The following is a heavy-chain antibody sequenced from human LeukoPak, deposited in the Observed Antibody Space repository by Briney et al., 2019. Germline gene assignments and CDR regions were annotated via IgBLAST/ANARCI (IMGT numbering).Heavy chain of an antibody. CDR1: GDSISGYF. V-gene: IGHV4-34*01. Sequence: SETLSLTCTVSGDSISGYFWSWIRQPPGKGLEWIGEINHSGSTNYNPPLTSRATISLATSKNQFSLRLTSVTAADTAVYFCARVFDSWGQGTLVTVSS. J-gene: IGHJ4*02. CDR2: INHSGST. CDR3: ARVFDS.